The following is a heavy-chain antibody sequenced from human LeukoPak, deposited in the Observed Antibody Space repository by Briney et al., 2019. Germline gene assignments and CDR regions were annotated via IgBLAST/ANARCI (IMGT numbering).Heavy chain of an antibody. D-gene: IGHD6-6*01. Sequence: SETLSLTCTVSGGSVNSGSYYWSWIRQPAGKGLEWIGRIYSSGSTNFNPSLKSRVTISQDTSKNQVSLKVNSVTAADTAVYYCARDPRYSSSAHVFDIWGQGTMVTVSS. J-gene: IGHJ3*02. CDR2: IYSSGST. CDR1: GGSVNSGSYY. V-gene: IGHV4-61*02. CDR3: ARDPRYSSSAHVFDI.